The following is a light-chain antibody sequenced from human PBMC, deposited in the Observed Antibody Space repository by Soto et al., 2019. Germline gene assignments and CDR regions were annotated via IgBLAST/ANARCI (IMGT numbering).Light chain of an antibody. CDR1: QSASSNY. J-gene: IGKJ1*01. CDR2: DAS. CDR3: HQRQSWPRT. Sequence: EIVLTQSPGTLSLSPGERATLSCWASQSASSNYLAWYQQKPGQAPRLLIYDASSRATGIPDRFSGSGSGTDFTLTISRLEPEDFAVYYCHQRQSWPRTFGQGTKVDIK. V-gene: IGKV3D-20*02.